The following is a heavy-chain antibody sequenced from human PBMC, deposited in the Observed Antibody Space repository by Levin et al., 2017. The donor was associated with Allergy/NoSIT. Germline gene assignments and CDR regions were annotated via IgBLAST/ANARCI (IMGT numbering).Heavy chain of an antibody. CDR2: ISGSGTGP. Sequence: GESLKISCAASGFTFSTYAMSWVRQGPGKGLEWVSAISGSGTGPYYADSVKCRFTISRDNSKNTLYLQMNSLRAEDTAVYYCAKLMRLTGTTGRFDYWGQGTLVTVSS. CDR1: GFTFSTYA. J-gene: IGHJ4*02. V-gene: IGHV3-23*01. D-gene: IGHD1-20*01. CDR3: AKLMRLTGTTGRFDY.